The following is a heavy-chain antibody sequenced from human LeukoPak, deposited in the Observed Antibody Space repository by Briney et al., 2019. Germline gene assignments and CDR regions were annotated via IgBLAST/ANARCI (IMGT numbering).Heavy chain of an antibody. CDR3: AKFPIGYCSSTTCSGYFDC. J-gene: IGHJ4*02. CDR2: ISGSGGST. V-gene: IGHV3-23*01. CDR1: GFFSSSYW. Sequence: GGSLRLSCAASGFFSSSYWMSWVRQAPGKGVEWVSAISGSGGSTYYADSVKGRFTISRDTSKNTLFLQMNSLRAEDTAVYYCAKFPIGYCSSTTCSGYFDCWGQGTLVTVSS. D-gene: IGHD2-2*01.